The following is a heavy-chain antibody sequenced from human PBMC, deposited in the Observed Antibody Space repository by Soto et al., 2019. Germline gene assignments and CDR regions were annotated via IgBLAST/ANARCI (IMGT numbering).Heavy chain of an antibody. Sequence: GESLKISCKGSVYSFTSYWISWVRQMPGKGLEWMGRTDPSDSYTNYSPSFQGHVTISADKSISTAYLQWSSLKASDTAMYYCAVARYCSGGSCSYYYYGMDVWGQGTTVTVSS. CDR3: AVARYCSGGSCSYYYYGMDV. J-gene: IGHJ6*02. D-gene: IGHD2-15*01. CDR2: TDPSDSYT. V-gene: IGHV5-10-1*01. CDR1: VYSFTSYW.